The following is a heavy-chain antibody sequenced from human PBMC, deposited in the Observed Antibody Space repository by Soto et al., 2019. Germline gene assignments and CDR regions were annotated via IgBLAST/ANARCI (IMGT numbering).Heavy chain of an antibody. J-gene: IGHJ5*02. D-gene: IGHD6-19*01. CDR2: TYYRSKWYN. Sequence: PSQTLSLTCAISGDSVSSNSAAWNWIRQSPSRGLEWLGRTYYRSKWYNDYAVSVKSRITINPDTSKNQFSLQLNSVTPEDTAVYYCARGTVSGYSSGWPFGDWSDPWGQGTLVTVSS. V-gene: IGHV6-1*01. CDR1: GDSVSSNSAA. CDR3: ARGTVSGYSSGWPFGDWSDP.